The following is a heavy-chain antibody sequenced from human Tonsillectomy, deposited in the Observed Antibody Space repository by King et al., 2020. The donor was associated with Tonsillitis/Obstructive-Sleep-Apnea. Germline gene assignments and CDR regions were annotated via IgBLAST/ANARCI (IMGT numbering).Heavy chain of an antibody. Sequence: VQLVESGGVVVQPGGSLRLSCAASGFTFEDYTMHWVRQAPGKVLEWVSLINWDGVKTYYADSVKGRFTVSRDNSKSSLHLQMNSLRTEDTALYYCAKGIFGIFTDFDSWGQGTLVTVSS. CDR1: GFTFEDYT. J-gene: IGHJ4*02. V-gene: IGHV3-43*01. CDR3: AKGIFGIFTDFDS. D-gene: IGHD3-3*01. CDR2: INWDGVKT.